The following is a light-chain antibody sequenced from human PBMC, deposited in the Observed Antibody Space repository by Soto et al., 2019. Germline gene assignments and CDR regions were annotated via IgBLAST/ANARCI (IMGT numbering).Light chain of an antibody. V-gene: IGKV1-5*01. CDR3: QQYNSYPLT. J-gene: IGKJ4*01. CDR1: QSISIW. CDR2: DAS. Sequence: DIKMTQSPSTLSASVGDRVTITCRASQSISIWLAWYQQKPGKAPKLLIYDASSLESGVPSRFSGSGSGTEFTLTISSLQPDDFATYYCQQYNSYPLTFGGGTKV.